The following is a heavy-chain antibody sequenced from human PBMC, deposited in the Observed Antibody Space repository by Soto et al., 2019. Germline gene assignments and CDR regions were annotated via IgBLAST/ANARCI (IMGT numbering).Heavy chain of an antibody. CDR3: ARDIAFDSDY. CDR1: GYTFNDFG. Sequence: QVHLLQSGAEVQKPGASVKVSCKTSGYTFNDFGITWVRKAPGLGREWLGWIYSKAGKMNFATKIHNRVSMTTETSMCTALMELTSVTFDDSAIYFCARDIAFDSDYWGQGTLVTVS. CDR2: IYSKAGKM. J-gene: IGHJ4*02. D-gene: IGHD2-15*01. V-gene: IGHV1-18*01.